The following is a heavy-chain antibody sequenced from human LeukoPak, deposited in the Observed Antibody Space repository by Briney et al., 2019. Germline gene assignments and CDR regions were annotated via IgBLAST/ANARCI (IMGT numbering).Heavy chain of an antibody. Sequence: ASVKVSCKASAYTFTGYYMHWVRQAPGQGLEWMGWIYPNSGGTNYAQKFQGRVTMTRDTSISTAYMELSRLRSDDTAVYYCARVFRLYYDSSGQIPFDPWGQGTLVTVSS. CDR3: ARVFRLYYDSSGQIPFDP. J-gene: IGHJ5*02. V-gene: IGHV1-2*02. D-gene: IGHD3-22*01. CDR2: IYPNSGGT. CDR1: AYTFTGYY.